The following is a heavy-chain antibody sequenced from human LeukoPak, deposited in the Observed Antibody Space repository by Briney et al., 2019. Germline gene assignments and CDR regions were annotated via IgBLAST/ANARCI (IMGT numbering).Heavy chain of an antibody. CDR1: GYTFTSYG. D-gene: IGHD3-22*01. CDR2: ISAYNGNT. J-gene: IGHJ4*02. V-gene: IGHV1-18*01. Sequence: GASVKVSCKASGYTFTSYGISWVRQAPGQGLEWMGWISAYNGNTNYAQKLQGRVTMTTDTSTSTAYMELRSLRSDDTAVYYCARGQGDDSSGYYLDYWGQGTLVTVSS. CDR3: ARGQGDDSSGYYLDY.